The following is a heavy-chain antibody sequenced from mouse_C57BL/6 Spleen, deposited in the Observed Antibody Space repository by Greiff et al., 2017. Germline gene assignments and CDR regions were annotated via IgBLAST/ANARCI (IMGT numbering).Heavy chain of an antibody. V-gene: IGHV1-52*01. CDR1: GYTFTSYW. CDR3: ARDDGYPFAY. J-gene: IGHJ3*01. Sequence: QVQPQQPGAELVRPGSSVKLSCKASGYTFTSYWMHWVKQRPIQGLEWIGNIDPSDSETHYNQKFKDKATLTVDKSSSTAYMQLSSLTSEDSAVYYCARDDGYPFAYWGQGTLVTVSA. CDR2: IDPSDSET. D-gene: IGHD2-3*01.